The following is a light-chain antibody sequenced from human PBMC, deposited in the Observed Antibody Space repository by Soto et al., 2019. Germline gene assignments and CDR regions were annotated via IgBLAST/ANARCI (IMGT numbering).Light chain of an antibody. Sequence: DIQMTQSPSSLSASVGDRVTSTCRASQSITGYLNWYQQKPGKAPKLLIYAASSLQSWVPSRFSGSGSGTDFTLTISSLQRDDFATYFCQQSLGIPYTFGQGTRLETK. CDR1: QSITGY. CDR2: AAS. J-gene: IGKJ2*01. CDR3: QQSLGIPYT. V-gene: IGKV1-39*01.